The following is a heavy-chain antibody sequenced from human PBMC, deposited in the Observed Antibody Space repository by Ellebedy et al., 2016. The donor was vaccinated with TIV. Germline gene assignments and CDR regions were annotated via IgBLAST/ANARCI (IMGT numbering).Heavy chain of an antibody. CDR2: ISSSSSYT. Sequence: GESLKISCAASGFTFSDYYMSWIRQAPGKGLEWVSYISSSSSYTNYADSVKGRFTISRDKSKNTLYLQMNSLRAENTAVYYCARAGAQYQLLTLDYWGQGTLVTVSS. V-gene: IGHV3-11*06. CDR1: GFTFSDYY. D-gene: IGHD2-2*01. J-gene: IGHJ4*02. CDR3: ARAGAQYQLLTLDY.